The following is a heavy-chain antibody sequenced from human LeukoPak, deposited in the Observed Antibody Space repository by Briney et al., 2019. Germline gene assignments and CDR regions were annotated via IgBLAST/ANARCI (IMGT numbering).Heavy chain of an antibody. CDR3: ARGLLSGGNWFDP. J-gene: IGHJ5*02. V-gene: IGHV4-39*01. Sequence: SETLSLTCTVSGGSISSSSYYWGWIRQPPGKGLEWIGSIYYSGSTYYNPSLKSRVTISVDTSKNQFSLKLSSVTAADTAVYYCARGLLSGGNWFDPWGQGTRVTVSS. D-gene: IGHD3/OR15-3a*01. CDR1: GGSISSSSYY. CDR2: IYYSGST.